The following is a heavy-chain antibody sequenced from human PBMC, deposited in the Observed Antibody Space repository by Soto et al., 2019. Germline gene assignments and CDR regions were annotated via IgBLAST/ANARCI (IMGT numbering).Heavy chain of an antibody. CDR2: IWYDGSNK. V-gene: IGHV3-33*01. CDR3: ARYARRGYNMDA. CDR1: GFTFSSYG. J-gene: IGHJ6*03. D-gene: IGHD2-2*01. Sequence: QVQLVESGGGVVQPGRSLRLSCAASGFTFSSYGMHWVRQAPGKGLEWVAVIWYDGSNKYYADSVKGRFTISRNNSKNTLYPQRNRLRAEDTAVYSCARYARRGYNMDAWGKGTTVTVSS.